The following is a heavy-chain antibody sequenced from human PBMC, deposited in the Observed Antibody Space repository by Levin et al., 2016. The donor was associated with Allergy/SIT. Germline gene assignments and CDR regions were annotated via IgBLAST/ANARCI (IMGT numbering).Heavy chain of an antibody. D-gene: IGHD3-16*01. J-gene: IGHJ4*02. V-gene: IGHV3-7*01. Sequence: GSLRLSCAGSGFTFSSYWMSWVRQAPGKGLEWVANINQDGSDKQYVDSVKGRCTIARDNAKNSLDLQLNSLRAEDTAVYYCARTYITTFGGVIWGQGILVTVSS. CDR3: ARTYITTFGGVI. CDR2: INQDGSDK. CDR1: GFTFSSYW.